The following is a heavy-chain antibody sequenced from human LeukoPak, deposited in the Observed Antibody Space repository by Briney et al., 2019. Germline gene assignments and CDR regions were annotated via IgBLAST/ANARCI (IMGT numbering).Heavy chain of an antibody. D-gene: IGHD6-6*01. CDR2: INPHSGGT. Sequence: ASVKVSCKAFGYTFTDYYMHWVRQAPGQGLEWMGWINPHSGGTNYAQKFQGRVTMTRDTSISTVYMEVSRLRSDDTAVYYCARDSSYSSSLYYFEYWGQGTLVTVSS. V-gene: IGHV1-2*02. CDR1: GYTFTDYY. J-gene: IGHJ4*02. CDR3: ARDSSYSSSLYYFEY.